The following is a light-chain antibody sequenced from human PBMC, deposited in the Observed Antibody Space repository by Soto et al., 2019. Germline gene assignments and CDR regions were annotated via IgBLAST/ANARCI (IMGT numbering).Light chain of an antibody. CDR1: SSNIGAGFD. Sequence: QSVLTQPPSVSGAPGQRVSISCSGSSSNIGAGFDVHWYQQFPGAAPKLLIYSDVNRPSGVPYRFSASKSGTSASLTITGLQTDDEAHYYCQSYDSGVSASVFGGGTKVTVL. CDR3: QSYDSGVSASV. CDR2: SDV. J-gene: IGLJ2*01. V-gene: IGLV1-40*01.